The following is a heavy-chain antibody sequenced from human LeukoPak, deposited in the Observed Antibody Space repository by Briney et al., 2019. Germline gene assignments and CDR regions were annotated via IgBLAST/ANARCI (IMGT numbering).Heavy chain of an antibody. CDR3: AKDGGYCSSTSCYMSEYFQH. CDR2: IRYDGSNK. CDR1: GFTFSSYG. V-gene: IGHV3-30*02. J-gene: IGHJ1*01. Sequence: GGSLRLSCAASGFTFSSYGMHWVRRAPGKGLEWVAFIRYDGSNKYYADSVKGRFTISRDNSKNTLYLQMNSLRAEDTAVYYCAKDGGYCSSTSCYMSEYFQHWGQGTLVTVSS. D-gene: IGHD2-2*02.